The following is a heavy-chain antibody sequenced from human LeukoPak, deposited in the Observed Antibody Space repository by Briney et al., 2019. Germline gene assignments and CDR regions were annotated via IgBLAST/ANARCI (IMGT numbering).Heavy chain of an antibody. CDR1: GFIFTTSA. Sequence: GGSLRLACEASGFIFTTSAISWVRQAPGKGLEWVSFISSGGGSTYCSDSVRGRFTISRDNSNNTVSLHMHSLRVEDTAIYYCAKVRRSSMDVWGNGTTVSVSS. CDR2: ISSGGGST. V-gene: IGHV3-23*01. D-gene: IGHD6-6*01. CDR3: AKVRRSSMDV. J-gene: IGHJ6*03.